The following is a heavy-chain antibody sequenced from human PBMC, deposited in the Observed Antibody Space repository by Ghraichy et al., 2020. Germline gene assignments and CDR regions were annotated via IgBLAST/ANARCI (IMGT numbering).Heavy chain of an antibody. J-gene: IGHJ4*02. CDR1: GFTVSDNY. Sequence: GESLNISCTVSGFTVSDNYMTWVRQAPGKGLEWVSIIYSGGSNYYADSVKGRFTVSRDNSKNTLFLHMNTLRGDDTAVYYCATPVGTAGAWGQGTLVTVSS. D-gene: IGHD4-23*01. CDR2: IYSGGSN. CDR3: ATPVGTAGA. V-gene: IGHV3-53*01.